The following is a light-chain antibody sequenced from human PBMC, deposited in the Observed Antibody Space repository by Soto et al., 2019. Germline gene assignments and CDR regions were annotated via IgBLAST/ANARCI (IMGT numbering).Light chain of an antibody. J-gene: IGKJ4*01. CDR1: QSISRT. Sequence: EILITQSPATVSMSHGEGLTLSCRASQSISRTLAWYQQRPGQAPRLLIYGASSRATGVPARFSGSGSGTEFTLTISSLQSEDFAVYYCQQYNDWPLTFGGGIEVVIK. CDR3: QQYNDWPLT. CDR2: GAS. V-gene: IGKV3-15*01.